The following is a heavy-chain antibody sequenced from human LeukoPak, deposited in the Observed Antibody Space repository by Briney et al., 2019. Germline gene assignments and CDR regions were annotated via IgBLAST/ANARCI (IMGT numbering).Heavy chain of an antibody. V-gene: IGHV4-59*01. J-gene: IGHJ6*04. CDR1: GGSISSYY. CDR2: IYYSGST. D-gene: IGHD3-16*01. Sequence: SETLSLTCTVSGGSISSYYWSWIRQPPGKGLEWIGYIYYSGSTNYNPSLKSRVTISVDTSKNQFSLKLSSVTAADTAVYYCARAQDNLYDYAWDVWGKGTTVTISS. CDR3: ARAQDNLYDYAWDV.